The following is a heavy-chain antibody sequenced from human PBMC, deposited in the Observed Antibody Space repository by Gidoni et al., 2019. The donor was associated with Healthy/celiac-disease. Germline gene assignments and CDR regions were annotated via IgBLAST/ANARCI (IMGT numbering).Heavy chain of an antibody. CDR2: IKSKTDGGTT. D-gene: IGHD1-26*01. CDR3: TTAFAWELLRLDAFDI. Sequence: VKPGGSLRLSCAASGFTFSNAWMSWVRQAPGKGLEWVGRIKSKTDGGTTDYAAPVKGRFTISRDDSKNTLYLQMNSLKTEDTAVYYCTTAFAWELLRLDAFDIWGQGTMVTVSS. CDR1: GFTFSNAW. V-gene: IGHV3-15*01. J-gene: IGHJ3*02.